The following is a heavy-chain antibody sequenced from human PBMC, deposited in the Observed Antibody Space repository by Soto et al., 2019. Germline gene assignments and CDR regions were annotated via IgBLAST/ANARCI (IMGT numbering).Heavy chain of an antibody. J-gene: IGHJ4*02. Sequence: GGSLRLSCAASGFTFDDYAMHWVRQVPGKGLEWVSLISWDGGSTYYADSVKGRFTISRDNSKNSLYLQMNSLRAEDTALYYCAKDLNIAAAGPFDYWGQGALVTVSS. D-gene: IGHD6-13*01. CDR2: ISWDGGST. V-gene: IGHV3-43D*04. CDR3: AKDLNIAAAGPFDY. CDR1: GFTFDDYA.